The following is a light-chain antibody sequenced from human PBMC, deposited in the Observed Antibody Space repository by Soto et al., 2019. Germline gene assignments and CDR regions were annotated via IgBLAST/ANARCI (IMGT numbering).Light chain of an antibody. V-gene: IGKV1-33*01. CDR1: QDIKKF. CDR2: DAS. Sequence: DIQMTQSPSSLSASVGDRVTITCQASQDIKKFLNWYQQKPGKAPKLLIHDASTLETGVPSRFSGSGSGTDFTFIINSLQPEDFATYYCQQANSFPPYSFGQGTKLEIK. J-gene: IGKJ2*03. CDR3: QQANSFPPYS.